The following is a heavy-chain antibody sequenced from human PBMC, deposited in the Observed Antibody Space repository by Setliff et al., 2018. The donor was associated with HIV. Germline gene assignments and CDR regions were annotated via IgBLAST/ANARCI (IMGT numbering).Heavy chain of an antibody. Sequence: SETLSLTCAVYGGSFSGYYWSWIRQPPGKGLEWIGEINHSGSTNYNPSLKSRVTISVDTSKNQFSLKLSSVTAADTAVYYCAGGYCSSTSCPRNAFDIWGQGTMVTV. CDR3: AGGYCSSTSCPRNAFDI. CDR2: INHSGST. CDR1: GGSFSGYY. V-gene: IGHV4-34*01. J-gene: IGHJ3*02. D-gene: IGHD2-2*01.